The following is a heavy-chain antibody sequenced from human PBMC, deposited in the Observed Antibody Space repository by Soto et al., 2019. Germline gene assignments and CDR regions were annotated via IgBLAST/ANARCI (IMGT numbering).Heavy chain of an antibody. CDR3: ARSSGYDKVDFDP. J-gene: IGHJ5*02. D-gene: IGHD3-22*01. CDR2: IFYSGRT. CDR1: GGFISGSSYY. V-gene: IGHV4-39*01. Sequence: PSETLSLTCTVSGGFISGSSYYWGWIRQPPGKELEWIGSIFYSGRTYYNASLKSRVAISVDTSKNQFSLKVSSVTAADTAVYYCARSSGYDKVDFDPWCQAPLVTVSS.